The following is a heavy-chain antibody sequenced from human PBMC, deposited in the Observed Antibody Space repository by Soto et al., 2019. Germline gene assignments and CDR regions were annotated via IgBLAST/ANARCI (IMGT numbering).Heavy chain of an antibody. CDR2: ISYDGSNK. CDR3: AKGPAIVLVPAAMNYYYGMDV. J-gene: IGHJ6*02. D-gene: IGHD2-2*01. CDR1: GFTFSSDW. V-gene: IGHV3-30*18. Sequence: GGSLRLSCAASGFTFSSDWMHWVRQAPGKGLEWVAVISYDGSNKYYADSVKGRFTISRDNSKNTLYLQMDSLRAEDTAVYYCAKGPAIVLVPAAMNYYYGMDVWGQGTTVTVSS.